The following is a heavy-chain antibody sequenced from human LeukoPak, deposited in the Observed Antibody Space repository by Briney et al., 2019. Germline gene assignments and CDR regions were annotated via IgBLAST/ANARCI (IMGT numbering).Heavy chain of an antibody. CDR3: ARAPGGYGSGSRGAFDI. CDR2: IYYRGST. V-gene: IGHV4-59*01. J-gene: IGHJ3*02. Sequence: SETLSLTCTVSGGSISSYYWSWIRQPPGKGLECIGYIYYRGSTNYNPSLESRVTISVDTSKNQFSLKLSSVTAADTAMYYCARAPGGYGSGSRGAFDIWGQGTMVTVSS. CDR1: GGSISSYY. D-gene: IGHD3-10*01.